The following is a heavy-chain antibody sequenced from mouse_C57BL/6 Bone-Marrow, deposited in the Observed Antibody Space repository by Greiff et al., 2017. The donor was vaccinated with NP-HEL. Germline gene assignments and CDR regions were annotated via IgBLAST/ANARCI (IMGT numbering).Heavy chain of an antibody. Sequence: QVQLQQPGAELVRPGSSVKLSCKASGYTFTSYWMHWVKQRPIQGLEWIGNIDPSDSETNYNQKFKDKATLTVDKSSSTAYMQLSSLTSEDSAVYYCAYDGYYEGVYYAMDYWGQGTSVTVSS. CDR3: AYDGYYEGVYYAMDY. CDR1: GYTFTSYW. V-gene: IGHV1-52*01. J-gene: IGHJ4*01. D-gene: IGHD2-3*01. CDR2: IDPSDSET.